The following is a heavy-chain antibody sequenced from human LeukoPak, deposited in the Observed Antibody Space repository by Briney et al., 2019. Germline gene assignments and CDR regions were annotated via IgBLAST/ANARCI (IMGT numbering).Heavy chain of an antibody. CDR1: GFTLSSYW. CDR3: AKDQYSSSYYFDY. J-gene: IGHJ4*02. CDR2: IKQDGSEK. V-gene: IGHV3-7*01. D-gene: IGHD6-6*01. Sequence: PGGSLRLSCAASGFTLSSYWMSWVRQAPGKGLEWVANIKQDGSEKYYVDSVKGRFTISRDNAKNSLYLQMNSLRAEDSAVYYCAKDQYSSSYYFDYWGQGTLVTVSS.